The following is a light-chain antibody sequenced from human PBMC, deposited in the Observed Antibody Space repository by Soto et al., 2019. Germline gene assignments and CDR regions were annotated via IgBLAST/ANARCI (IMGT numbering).Light chain of an antibody. CDR1: QRLSSSS. CDR2: AAS. V-gene: IGKV3-20*01. Sequence: EIVLTQSPGTLSLSPGERATLSCRASQRLSSSSLAWYQHKPGQAPRLLIYAASSRATGISDRFSGSGSGTDFTLTISRLEPEDFAVYYCQQYGSQYIFVQGTKLEIK. CDR3: QQYGSQYI. J-gene: IGKJ2*01.